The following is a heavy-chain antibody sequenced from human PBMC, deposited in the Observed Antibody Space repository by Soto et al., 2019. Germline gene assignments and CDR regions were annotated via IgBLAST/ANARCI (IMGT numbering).Heavy chain of an antibody. J-gene: IGHJ5*02. CDR3: ARDLPDDSLP. CDR2: IYYSGST. CDR1: GGSISSGGYY. D-gene: IGHD3-22*01. V-gene: IGHV4-31*03. Sequence: SETLSLTCTASGGSISSGGYYWSWIRQHPGKGLEWIGYIYYSGSTYYNPSLKSRVTISVDTSKNQFSLKLSSVTAEDTAVYYCARDLPDDSLPWGQGTLVTVSS.